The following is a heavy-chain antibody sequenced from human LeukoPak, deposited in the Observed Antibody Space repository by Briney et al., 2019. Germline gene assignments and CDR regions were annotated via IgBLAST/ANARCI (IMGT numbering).Heavy chain of an antibody. CDR1: GGSISSYY. J-gene: IGHJ3*02. V-gene: IGHV4-59*08. D-gene: IGHD3-22*01. CDR2: IYYSVST. Sequence: SETLSLTCTVSGGSISSYYWSWIRQPPGKGLEWIGYIYYSVSTNYNPSLKSRVTISVDTSKNQFSLKLSSVTAADTAVYYCARLPRSYYYDSSDSTNFDIWGQGTMVTVSS. CDR3: ARLPRSYYYDSSDSTNFDI.